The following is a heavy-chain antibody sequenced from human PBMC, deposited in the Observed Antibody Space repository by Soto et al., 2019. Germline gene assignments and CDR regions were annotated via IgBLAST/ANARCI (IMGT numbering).Heavy chain of an antibody. V-gene: IGHV1-3*01. CDR2: INGGNGNT. CDR3: ARDGAVAGDSNFDY. Sequence: QVQLVQSGAEVKKPGASVKVSCKASGYTFTSYAMHWVRQAPGQRLEWMGWINGGNGNTKYSQKFQGRVTITRDTSASTAYMELSSLRSEDTAVYYCARDGAVAGDSNFDYWGQGPLVTVSS. J-gene: IGHJ4*02. D-gene: IGHD6-19*01. CDR1: GYTFTSYA.